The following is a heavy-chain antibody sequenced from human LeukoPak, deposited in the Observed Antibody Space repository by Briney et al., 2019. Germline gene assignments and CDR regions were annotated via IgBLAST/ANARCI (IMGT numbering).Heavy chain of an antibody. J-gene: IGHJ5*02. CDR2: LTGSGGTT. CDR1: GGSISSYY. CDR3: ARVGATWFDP. V-gene: IGHV3-23*01. D-gene: IGHD1-26*01. Sequence: ETLSLTCTVSGGSISSYYWSWVRQAPGKGLEWVSALTGSGGTTYYADSVKGRFTISRDNSKNTLYLQMNSLTAEDTAVYYCARVGATWFDPWGQGTLVTVSS.